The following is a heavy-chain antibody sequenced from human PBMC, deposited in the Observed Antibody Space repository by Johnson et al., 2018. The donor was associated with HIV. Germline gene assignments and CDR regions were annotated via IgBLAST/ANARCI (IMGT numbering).Heavy chain of an antibody. Sequence: EVHLVESGGGLVKPGGSFRLPCAASGFTFSTAGMSWVRQAPGKGLEWFSVIFSGGSTYFTYSVKGRFIVSRDNSKNTLYVQMNSLRAEDTAVYYCAGGVAVAFDIWGPGTMVTVSS. J-gene: IGHJ3*02. CDR3: AGGVAVAFDI. D-gene: IGHD6-19*01. CDR1: GFTFSTAG. V-gene: IGHV3-66*01. CDR2: IFSGGST.